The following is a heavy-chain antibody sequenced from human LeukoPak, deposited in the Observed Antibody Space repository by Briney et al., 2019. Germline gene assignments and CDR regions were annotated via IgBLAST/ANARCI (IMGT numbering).Heavy chain of an antibody. V-gene: IGHV3-66*02. CDR2: VYSAGST. CDR1: GFTVSSNY. CDR3: AKGGGGDPFEI. J-gene: IGHJ3*02. D-gene: IGHD1-26*01. Sequence: GGSLRLSCAASGFTVSSNYMSWVRQAPGKGLEWVSVVYSAGSTYYADSVKGRFTISRDNSKKTLYLQMNGLRPEDTALYFCAKGGGGDPFEIWGQGTMVTVSS.